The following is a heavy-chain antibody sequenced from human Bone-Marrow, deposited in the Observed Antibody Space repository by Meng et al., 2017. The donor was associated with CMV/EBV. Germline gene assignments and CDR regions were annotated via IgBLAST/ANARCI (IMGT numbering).Heavy chain of an antibody. CDR3: ARDHRSREVGLLLGYYYYGMDV. CDR1: GFTFSSYS. J-gene: IGHJ6*02. V-gene: IGHV3-48*04. D-gene: IGHD3-22*01. Sequence: LMISCASPGFTFSSYSMNWVRQAPGKGLEWVSYISSSSSTIYYAVSVKGRFTISRDNAKNSLYLQMNSLRAEDTAVYYCARDHRSREVGLLLGYYYYGMDVWGQGTTVTVSS. CDR2: ISSSSSTI.